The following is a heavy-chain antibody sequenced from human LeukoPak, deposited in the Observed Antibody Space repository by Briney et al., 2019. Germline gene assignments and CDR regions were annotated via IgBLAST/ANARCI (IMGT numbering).Heavy chain of an antibody. J-gene: IGHJ4*02. D-gene: IGHD5-24*01. CDR1: GFTFRRYE. Sequence: GGSLRDSCAASGFTFRRYEMNWVRQAPGKGLEWVSYISSSGSTIHYADSVKGRFTISRDNAKNSLYLQMNSLRAEDTAVYYCARGGGYNGYYFHCWGQRTLVTVSS. V-gene: IGHV3-48*03. CDR3: ARGGGYNGYYFHC. CDR2: ISSSGSTI.